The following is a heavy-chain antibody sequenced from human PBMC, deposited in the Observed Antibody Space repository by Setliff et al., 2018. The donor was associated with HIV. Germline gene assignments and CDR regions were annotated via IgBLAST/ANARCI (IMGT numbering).Heavy chain of an antibody. CDR2: INPNGGST. J-gene: IGHJ5*02. Sequence: ASVKVSCKASGYTFTDYYLHWVRQAPGQGPEWMGLINPNGGSTIYAQKFEDRLTVTSDTATTTLYMELRSLRFDDTAMYYCASSNWQLVSDHWGQGTPVTVSS. CDR1: GYTFTDYY. V-gene: IGHV1-46*01. D-gene: IGHD6-13*01. CDR3: ASSNWQLVSDH.